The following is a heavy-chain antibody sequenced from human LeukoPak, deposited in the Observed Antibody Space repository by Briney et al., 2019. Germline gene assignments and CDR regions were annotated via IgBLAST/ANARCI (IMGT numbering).Heavy chain of an antibody. V-gene: IGHV3-21*01. CDR1: GFTFSSYS. J-gene: IGHJ4*02. CDR2: ISSSSSYI. Sequence: GGSLRLSCAASGFTFSSYSMNWVRQAPGKGLEWVSSISSSSSYIYYADSVKGRFTISRDNAKNSLYLQMNSLRAEDTAVYYCARDRCSGGSCYTTDYWGQGTPVTVSS. CDR3: ARDRCSGGSCYTTDY. D-gene: IGHD2-15*01.